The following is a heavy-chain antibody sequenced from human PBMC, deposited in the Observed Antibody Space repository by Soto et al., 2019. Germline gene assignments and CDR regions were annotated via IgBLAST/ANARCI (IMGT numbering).Heavy chain of an antibody. Sequence: GASVKVSCKASGYTFTSYGISWVRQAPGQGLEWMGWISAYNGNTNYAQKLQGRVTMTTDTSTSTAYMELRSLRSDDTAVYYCARDERDEWLLPWFDPWGQGTLVTVSS. J-gene: IGHJ5*02. CDR3: ARDERDEWLLPWFDP. V-gene: IGHV1-18*01. CDR2: ISAYNGNT. CDR1: GYTFTSYG. D-gene: IGHD3-22*01.